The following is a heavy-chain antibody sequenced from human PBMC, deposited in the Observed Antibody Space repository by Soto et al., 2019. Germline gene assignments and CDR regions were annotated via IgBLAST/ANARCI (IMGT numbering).Heavy chain of an antibody. CDR2: ITSSGSAT. Sequence: EVPLVESGGGLVQPGGSLRLSCAASGFTFSIYSMNWVRQAPGKGLEWVSYITSSGSATYYADTVKGRFTISRDNAKNSLYLQMNSLRAEDTAVYYCTRGYTGYAQAGLDSWGQGTLVTVSA. D-gene: IGHD5-12*01. V-gene: IGHV3-48*01. CDR3: TRGYTGYAQAGLDS. J-gene: IGHJ4*02. CDR1: GFTFSIYS.